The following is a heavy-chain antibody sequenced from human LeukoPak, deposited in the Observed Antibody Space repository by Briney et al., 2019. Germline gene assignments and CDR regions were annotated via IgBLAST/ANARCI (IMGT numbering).Heavy chain of an antibody. CDR1: GFTFSNYA. CDR2: VGYDESNT. CDR3: ARGSGPAATEDGDY. V-gene: IGHV3-30*01. D-gene: IGHD2-2*01. J-gene: IGHJ4*02. Sequence: PGGSLRLSCAASGFTFSNYAIHWVRQAPGKGLEWVAVVGYDESNTFYADSVKGRFTVSRDNSKNTLILQMNSLREEDTALYYCARGSGPAATEDGDYWGQGTLVTVSS.